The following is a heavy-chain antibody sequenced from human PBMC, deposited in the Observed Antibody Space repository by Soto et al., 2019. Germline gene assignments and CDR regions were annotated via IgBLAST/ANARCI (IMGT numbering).Heavy chain of an antibody. CDR3: ARHQSHSSSYVDP. J-gene: IGHJ5*02. Sequence: QLQLQESGPGLVKPSETLSLTCTVPGGSISSSSYYWGWIRQPPGKGLEWIGSIYYSGSTYYNPSLKSRVTISVDTSKNQFSLKLSSVTAADTAVYYRARHQSHSSSYVDPWGQGTLVTVSS. CDR2: IYYSGST. D-gene: IGHD6-13*01. CDR1: GGSISSSSYY. V-gene: IGHV4-39*01.